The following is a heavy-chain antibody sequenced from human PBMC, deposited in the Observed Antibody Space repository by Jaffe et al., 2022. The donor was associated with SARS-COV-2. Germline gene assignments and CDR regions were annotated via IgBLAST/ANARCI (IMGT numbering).Heavy chain of an antibody. CDR1: GFTFSTYA. D-gene: IGHD3-10*01. V-gene: IGHV3-23*04. CDR3: AKGRQYYFDSGVGDYYCMDV. Sequence: EVQLVESGGGLVQPGGSLRLSCAASGFTFSTYAMTWVRQTPGKGLEWVSAISGSGDGTFYADSVKGRFTISRDTSKNTLYLQMNSLRVDDTAVYYCAKGRQYYFDSGVGDYYCMDVWGQGTTVTVSS. J-gene: IGHJ6*02. CDR2: ISGSGDGT.